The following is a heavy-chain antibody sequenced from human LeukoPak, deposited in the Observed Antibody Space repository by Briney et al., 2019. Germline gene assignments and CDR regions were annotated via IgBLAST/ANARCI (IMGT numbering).Heavy chain of an antibody. CDR3: ELGGI. CDR1: AFGFSTYG. Sequence: GGSLRLSCAASAFGFSTYGMTWVRQAPGKGLEWVSYISGNGTRTNYADSVKGRFSISRDNSKTTLYLQMNSLRADDSAVYYCELGGIWGQGTLVTVSS. V-gene: IGHV3-23*01. CDR2: ISGNGTRT. D-gene: IGHD3-10*01. J-gene: IGHJ3*02.